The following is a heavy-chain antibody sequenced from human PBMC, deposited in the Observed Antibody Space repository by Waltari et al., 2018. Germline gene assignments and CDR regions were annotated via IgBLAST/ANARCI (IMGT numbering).Heavy chain of an antibody. CDR2: IYYSGST. J-gene: IGHJ4*02. D-gene: IGHD3-3*01. Sequence: QVQLQESGPGLVKPSETLSLTCTVSGGSISSYYWSWIRQPPGKGLEWIGYIYYSGSTNYNPSLKSRVTISVDTSKNQFSLKLSSVTAADTAVYYCARGRIFGVATYYFDYWGQGTLVTVSS. CDR3: ARGRIFGVATYYFDY. V-gene: IGHV4-59*01. CDR1: GGSISSYY.